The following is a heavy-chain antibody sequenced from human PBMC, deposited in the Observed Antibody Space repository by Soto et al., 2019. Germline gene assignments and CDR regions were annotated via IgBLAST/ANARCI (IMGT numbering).Heavy chain of an antibody. V-gene: IGHV3-11*06. CDR3: VRGGGGGLFEH. Sequence: QVHLVESGGGLVKPGGSLRLSCPTSGFPFSDYYMSWIRQAPGKGLEWLSHISPKSTYRNYADSVKGRFTISRDNTKSSLFLQMNSLGVEETAVYYCVRGGGGGLFEHWGQGVLVTVSS. CDR2: ISPKSTYR. CDR1: GFPFSDYY. J-gene: IGHJ4*02. D-gene: IGHD2-21*01.